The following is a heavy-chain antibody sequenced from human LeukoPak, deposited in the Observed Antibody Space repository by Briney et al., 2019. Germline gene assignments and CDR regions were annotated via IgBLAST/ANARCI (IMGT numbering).Heavy chain of an antibody. J-gene: IGHJ4*02. CDR3: ARVMGTTVTRGVRYYFDY. CDR1: GYTFTGYY. Sequence: GESLQISCKASGYTFTGYYMHWVRQAPGQGLEWMGWINPNSGGTNYAQTFQGRVTMTRDTSISTAYMELSRLRSDDTAVYYCARVMGTTVTRGVRYYFDYWGQGTLVTVSS. D-gene: IGHD4-17*01. CDR2: INPNSGGT. V-gene: IGHV1-2*02.